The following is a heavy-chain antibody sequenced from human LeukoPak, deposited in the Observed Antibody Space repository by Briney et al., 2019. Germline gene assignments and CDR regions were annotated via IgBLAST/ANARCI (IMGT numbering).Heavy chain of an antibody. J-gene: IGHJ5*02. V-gene: IGHV1-2*02. D-gene: IGHD6-19*01. CDR1: GYTFTGYY. CDR3: ARNNNPRSIAVPQVNWFDP. Sequence: ASVKVSCKASGYTFTGYYMNWVRQAPGQGLEWMGWINPNSGGTNYAQKFQGRVTMTRDTSISTAYMELSRLRSDDTAVYYCARNNNPRSIAVPQVNWFDPWGQGTLVTVSS. CDR2: INPNSGGT.